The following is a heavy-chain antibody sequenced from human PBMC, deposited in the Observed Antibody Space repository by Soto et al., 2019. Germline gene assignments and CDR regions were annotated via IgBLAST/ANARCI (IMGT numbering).Heavy chain of an antibody. D-gene: IGHD5-18*01. Sequence: PEGSLRLSCAASGFTFSSHGMHGVRQSPGIGLEWVAVISYDGSNKYYADSVKCRFTISRDNSRNAVYLQMNSMRAEDTTVYYGAKDSYVDTAMAFLGQGTMVAVSS. V-gene: IGHV3-30*18. CDR3: AKDSYVDTAMAF. CDR2: ISYDGSNK. CDR1: GFTFSSHG. J-gene: IGHJ3*01.